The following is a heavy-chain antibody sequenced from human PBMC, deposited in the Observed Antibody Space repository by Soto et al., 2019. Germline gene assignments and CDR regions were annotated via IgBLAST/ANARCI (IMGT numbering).Heavy chain of an antibody. D-gene: IGHD3-10*01. CDR3: ARDRYGETY. CDR1: GFTFSSYS. CDR2: ISSSSSTI. J-gene: IGHJ4*02. V-gene: IGHV3-48*01. Sequence: GGSLRLSCAASGFTFSSYSMNWVRQAPGKGLEWVSYISSSSSTIYYADSVKGRFTISRDNAKNSLYLQMNSLRAEDTAVYYCARDRYGETYWGQGTLVTVSS.